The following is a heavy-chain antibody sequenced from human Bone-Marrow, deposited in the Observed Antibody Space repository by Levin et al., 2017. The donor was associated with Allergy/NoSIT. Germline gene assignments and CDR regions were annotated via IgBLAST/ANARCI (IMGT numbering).Heavy chain of an antibody. V-gene: IGHV4-4*02. D-gene: IGHD4-17*01. Sequence: SETLSLTCAVSGASISSSSWWTWVRQPPGKGLEWIGEIYHIGSTNYNPSLKSRVTMSLDKSKNQFSLTLTSVTAADTAVYYCARTGAPPIYGDFVLDYWGQGTLVTVSS. CDR2: IYHIGST. CDR1: GASISSSSW. J-gene: IGHJ4*02. CDR3: ARTGAPPIYGDFVLDY.